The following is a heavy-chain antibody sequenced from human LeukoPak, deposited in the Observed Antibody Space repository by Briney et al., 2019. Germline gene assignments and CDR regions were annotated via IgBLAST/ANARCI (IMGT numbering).Heavy chain of an antibody. D-gene: IGHD3-3*01. CDR2: INHSGST. J-gene: IGHJ4*02. CDR1: GGSFSGYY. CDR3: ARRSIFGVVPLDY. V-gene: IGHV4-34*01. Sequence: SETLSLTCAVYGGSFSGYYWSWIRQPPGKGLEWIGEINHSGSTNYNPSLKSRVTISVDTSKNQFSLKLSSVTAADTAVYYCARRSIFGVVPLDYWGQRTLVTVSS.